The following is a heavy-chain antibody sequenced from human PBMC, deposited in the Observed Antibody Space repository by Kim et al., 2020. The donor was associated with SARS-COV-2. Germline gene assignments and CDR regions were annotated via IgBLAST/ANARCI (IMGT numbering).Heavy chain of an antibody. Sequence: QKFQGRLTMTRDTSTSTVYMNLSGLRSEDTAVYYCATSPSVVAYYYGMDVWGQGTTVTVSS. D-gene: IGHD2-15*01. V-gene: IGHV1-46*01. CDR3: ATSPSVVAYYYGMDV. J-gene: IGHJ6*02.